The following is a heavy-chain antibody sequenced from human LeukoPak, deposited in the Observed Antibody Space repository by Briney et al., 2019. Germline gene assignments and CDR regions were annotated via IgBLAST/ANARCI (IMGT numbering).Heavy chain of an antibody. V-gene: IGHV4-39*01. CDR3: ARRIMITFGGVIAQDY. Sequence: PSETLSLTCTVSGGSISSSSYYWGWIRQPPGKGLEWIGNIYYSGSTYYNPSLKSRVTISVDTSKNQFSLKLSSVTAADTAVYYCARRIMITFGGVIAQDYWGQGTLVTVSS. J-gene: IGHJ4*02. CDR1: GGSISSSSYY. D-gene: IGHD3-16*02. CDR2: IYYSGST.